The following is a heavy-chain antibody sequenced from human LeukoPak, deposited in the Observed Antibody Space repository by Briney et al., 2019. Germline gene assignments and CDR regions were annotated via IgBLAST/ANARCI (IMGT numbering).Heavy chain of an antibody. D-gene: IGHD1-1*01. V-gene: IGHV4-59*08. CDR2: IYYSGST. CDR3: ARTARYGSLQFDY. CDR1: GGSFSGYY. Sequence: SETLSLTCAVYGGSFSGYYWSWIRQPPGKGLEWIGYIYYSGSTNYNPSLKSRVTISVDTSKNQFSLKLSSVTAADTAVYYCARTARYGSLQFDYWGQGTLVTVSS. J-gene: IGHJ4*02.